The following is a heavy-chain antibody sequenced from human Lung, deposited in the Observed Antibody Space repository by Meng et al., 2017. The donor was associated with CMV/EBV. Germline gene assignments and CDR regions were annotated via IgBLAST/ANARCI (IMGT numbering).Heavy chain of an antibody. J-gene: IGHJ4*02. Sequence: VQLVGSGGGVVQPGRSLRLSCGASGFTFSSYAMHWVRQAPGKGLEWVAVISYDGSNKYYADSVKGRFTISRDNSKNTLYLQMNSLRAEDTAVYYCARGQWHSLDYWGQGTLVTVSS. CDR1: GFTFSSYA. V-gene: IGHV3-30-3*01. D-gene: IGHD6-19*01. CDR2: ISYDGSNK. CDR3: ARGQWHSLDY.